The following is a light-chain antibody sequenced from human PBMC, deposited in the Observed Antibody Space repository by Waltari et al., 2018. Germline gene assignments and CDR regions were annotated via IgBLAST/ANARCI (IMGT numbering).Light chain of an antibody. CDR1: QSASTN. CDR2: DAS. V-gene: IGKV3-15*01. Sequence: ERVMMQSPATLSVSPGETATLSCRASQSASTNLAWYQQKAGQAPRLLIYDASIRARGVPARFGGSGAGTEFTLTITGLQSEDFAVYYCQQYNNWLYTFGQGTKLEIK. J-gene: IGKJ2*01. CDR3: QQYNNWLYT.